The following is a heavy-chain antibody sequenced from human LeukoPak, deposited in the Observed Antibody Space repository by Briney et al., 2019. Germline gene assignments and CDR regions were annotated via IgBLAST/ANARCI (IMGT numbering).Heavy chain of an antibody. CDR2: IYHSGTS. D-gene: IGHD3-16*01. J-gene: IGHJ3*01. CDR1: EYPISSGYF. V-gene: IGHV4-38-2*02. Sequence: SETLSLTCTVSEYPISSGYFWGWIRQPPGRGLEWIANIYHSGTSYYNPSLKSRVTISVDTSKNQFSLKLISVTPADTAVYYCARVPYDYVWGRSDAFDLWGQGTMVTVSS. CDR3: ARVPYDYVWGRSDAFDL.